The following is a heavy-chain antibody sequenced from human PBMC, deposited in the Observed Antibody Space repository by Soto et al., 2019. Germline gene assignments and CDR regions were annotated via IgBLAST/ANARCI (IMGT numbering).Heavy chain of an antibody. CDR3: ARGGYCSSTSCYYFKDTQKLSWFDP. V-gene: IGHV3-11*06. Sequence: GGSLRLSCAASGFTFSDYYMSWIRQAPGKGLEWVSYISSSSSYTNYADSVKGRFTISRDNAKNSLYLQMNSLRAEDTAVYYCARGGYCSSTSCYYFKDTQKLSWFDPWGQGTLVTVSS. CDR1: GFTFSDYY. D-gene: IGHD2-2*03. J-gene: IGHJ5*02. CDR2: ISSSSSYT.